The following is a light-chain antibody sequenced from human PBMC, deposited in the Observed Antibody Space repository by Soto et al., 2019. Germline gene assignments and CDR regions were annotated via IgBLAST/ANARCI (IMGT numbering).Light chain of an antibody. CDR2: GGS. Sequence: EIVLTQSPGTLSLSPGERATLSCRASQSVSSNFLAWYQQKPGQAPRLLMYGGSSRATGIPDRFSGSGYETEFSLTISRLEPEDFAVYYCQQYGSSPPFTFGPGNKVDIK. J-gene: IGKJ3*01. CDR1: QSVSSNF. CDR3: QQYGSSPPFT. V-gene: IGKV3-20*01.